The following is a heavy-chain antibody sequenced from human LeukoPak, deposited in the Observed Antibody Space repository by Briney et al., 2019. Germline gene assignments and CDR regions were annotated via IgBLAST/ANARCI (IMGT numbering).Heavy chain of an antibody. V-gene: IGHV3-48*04. Sequence: GGSLRLSCAASGFTFSSYAMSWVRQAPGKGLEWVSYISGTGSTIYYADSVKGRFTISRDNAKNSLYLQMSSLRGEDTAVYYRARGVGYGSGSYWGQGTLVTVSS. D-gene: IGHD3-10*01. J-gene: IGHJ4*02. CDR2: ISGTGSTI. CDR1: GFTFSSYA. CDR3: ARGVGYGSGSY.